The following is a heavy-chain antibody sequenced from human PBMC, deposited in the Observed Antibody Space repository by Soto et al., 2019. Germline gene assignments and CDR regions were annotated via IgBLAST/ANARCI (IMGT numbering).Heavy chain of an antibody. J-gene: IGHJ4*02. CDR1: GGSFSGYY. CDR2: INHSGST. CDR3: ARSDTGYSSSLGLFDY. D-gene: IGHD6-6*01. Sequence: KSSETLSLTCAVYGGSFSGYYWSWIRQPPGKGLEWIGEINHSGSTNYNPSLKSRVTISVDTSKNQFSLKLSSVTAADTAVYYCARSDTGYSSSLGLFDYWGQGTLVTVSS. V-gene: IGHV4-34*01.